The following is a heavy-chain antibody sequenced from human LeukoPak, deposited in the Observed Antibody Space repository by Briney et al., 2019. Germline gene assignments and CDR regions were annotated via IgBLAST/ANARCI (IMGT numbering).Heavy chain of an antibody. CDR3: ARIRGGFFNAFDI. J-gene: IGHJ3*02. Sequence: GGSLRLSCAASGFAFSTYWMSWVRQAPVKGLEWVANIKQDGSEKYYVDSVKGRFTISRDNAKTSLYLQMSSPRAEDTAVYYCARIRGGFFNAFDIWGQGTVVTVSS. CDR1: GFAFSTYW. D-gene: IGHD3-16*01. V-gene: IGHV3-7*01. CDR2: IKQDGSEK.